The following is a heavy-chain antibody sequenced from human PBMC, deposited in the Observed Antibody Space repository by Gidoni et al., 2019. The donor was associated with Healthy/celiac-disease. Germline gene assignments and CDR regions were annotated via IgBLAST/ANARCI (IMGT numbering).Heavy chain of an antibody. CDR1: FGDYY. D-gene: IGHD1-26*01. J-gene: IGHJ4*02. CDR2: ISSSGSTI. Sequence: FGDYYMSWIRQAPGKGLEWVSYISSSGSTIYYADSLKGRFTISRDNAKNSLYLQMNSLRAEDTAVYYCASRPWEIDYWGQGTLVTVSS. CDR3: ASRPWEIDY. V-gene: IGHV3-11*01.